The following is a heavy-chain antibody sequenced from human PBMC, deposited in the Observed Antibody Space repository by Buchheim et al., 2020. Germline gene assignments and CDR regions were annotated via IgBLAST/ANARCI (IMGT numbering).Heavy chain of an antibody. Sequence: QVQLVESGGGVVQPGRSLRLSCAASGFTFSSYGMHWVRQAPGKGLEWVAVISYDGSNKYYAESVKGRFTISRDNSKNTLYLQMNSLRAEDTAVYYCAKDRGKFGRDYFDYWGQGTL. J-gene: IGHJ4*02. CDR1: GFTFSSYG. D-gene: IGHD3-10*01. V-gene: IGHV3-30*18. CDR2: ISYDGSNK. CDR3: AKDRGKFGRDYFDY.